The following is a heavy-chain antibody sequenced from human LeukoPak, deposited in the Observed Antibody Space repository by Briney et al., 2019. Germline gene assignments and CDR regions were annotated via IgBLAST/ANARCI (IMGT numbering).Heavy chain of an antibody. CDR1: GFGFSTSW. V-gene: IGHV3-7*01. D-gene: IGHD2/OR15-2a*01. CDR2: IKQDGSEK. J-gene: IGHJ6*02. Sequence: GGSLRLSCAASGFGFSTSWMSWVRQAPGKGLEWVANIKQDGSEKYYVDSVKGRFTISRDNAKNSVYLQMNSLRDEDTAVYYCTSLSNSYGMDVWGQRTTATVSS. CDR3: TSLSNSYGMDV.